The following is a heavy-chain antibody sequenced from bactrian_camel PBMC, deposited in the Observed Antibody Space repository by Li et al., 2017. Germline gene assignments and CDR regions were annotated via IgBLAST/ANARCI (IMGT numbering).Heavy chain of an antibody. CDR1: DYHYDTYC. CDR3: AASGGYC. Sequence: HVQLVESGGGSVQAGGSLTLSCVVSDYHYDTYCMGWFRQAPGKEREGVAGIATGVGSTYYADSVKGRFTISQDNAKNTVYLQMNSLEPEDTAVYYCAASGGYCWGQGTQVTVS. V-gene: IGHV3S61*01. CDR2: IATGVGST. D-gene: IGHD2*01. J-gene: IGHJ4*01.